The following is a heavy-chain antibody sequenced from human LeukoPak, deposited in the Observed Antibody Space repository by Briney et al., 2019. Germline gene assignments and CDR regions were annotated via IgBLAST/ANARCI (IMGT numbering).Heavy chain of an antibody. CDR3: ARGVEPLAANTLAY. CDR1: GFNVIIND. J-gene: IGHJ4*02. CDR2: LYSDGNT. Sequence: TGGSLRLSCAASGFNVIINDMTWVRQAPGKGLEWVSVLYSDGNTKYADSVQGRFTISRHNSKNTLYLEMNSLSPDDTAVYYCARGVEPLAANTLAYWGQGTLVTVSS. D-gene: IGHD1-14*01. V-gene: IGHV3-53*01.